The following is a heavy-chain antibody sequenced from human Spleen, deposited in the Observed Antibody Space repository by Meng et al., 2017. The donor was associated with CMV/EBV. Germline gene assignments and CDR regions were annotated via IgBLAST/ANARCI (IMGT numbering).Heavy chain of an antibody. D-gene: IGHD6-13*01. Sequence: QLHYAARGLVRPSEPHSLNCTASGGSTSSYSWSWLRQPAGKGLGWIGRIYNSGSTNYNPSLKSRVTMSVETSKNQFSLKLSSVTAAETAVYYCARGWSIGTDYWGQGTLVTVSS. CDR1: GGSTSSYS. CDR2: IYNSGST. CDR3: ARGWSIGTDY. V-gene: IGHV4-4*07. J-gene: IGHJ4*02.